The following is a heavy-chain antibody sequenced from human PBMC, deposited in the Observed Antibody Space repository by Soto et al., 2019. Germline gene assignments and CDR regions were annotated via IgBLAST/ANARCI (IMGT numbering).Heavy chain of an antibody. V-gene: IGHV3-13*01. CDR2: IGTAGDT. CDR1: GFTFSSYD. Sequence: EVQLVESGGGLVQPGGSLRLSCAASGFTFSSYDMHWVRQATGKGLEWVSAIGTAGDTYYPGSVKGRFTISRENAKNSLYLQKNSLKAEDTAVYYCARGRRTPRLNWFDPWGQGTLVTVAS. CDR3: ARGRRTPRLNWFDP. J-gene: IGHJ5*02.